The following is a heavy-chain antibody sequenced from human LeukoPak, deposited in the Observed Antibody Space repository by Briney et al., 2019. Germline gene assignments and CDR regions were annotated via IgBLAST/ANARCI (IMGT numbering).Heavy chain of an antibody. V-gene: IGHV1-46*01. D-gene: IGHD3-22*01. Sequence: ASVKVSCKASGYTFTSYGISWVRQAPGQGLEWMGIINPSGGSTSYAQKFQGRVTMTRDTSTSTVYMELSSLRSEDTAVYYCARGYYDSSGQREDAFDIWGQGTMVTVSS. CDR1: GYTFTSYG. CDR3: ARGYYDSSGQREDAFDI. J-gene: IGHJ3*02. CDR2: INPSGGST.